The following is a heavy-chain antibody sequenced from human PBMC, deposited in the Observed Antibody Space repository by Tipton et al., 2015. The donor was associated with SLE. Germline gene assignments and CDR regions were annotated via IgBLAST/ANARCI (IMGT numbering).Heavy chain of an antibody. D-gene: IGHD3-3*01. Sequence: SLRLSCVASGFTFSSYSMNWVRQAPGKGLEWVAVISYAGSNKYYADSVKGRFTISRDNSKYTLYLQMNSLRADDTAVYYCARGQDYYDFWSGYSSYYYYMDVWGKGTTVTVSS. CDR3: ARGQDYYDFWSGYSSYYYYMDV. CDR2: ISYAGSNK. J-gene: IGHJ6*03. CDR1: GFTFSSYS. V-gene: IGHV3-30*03.